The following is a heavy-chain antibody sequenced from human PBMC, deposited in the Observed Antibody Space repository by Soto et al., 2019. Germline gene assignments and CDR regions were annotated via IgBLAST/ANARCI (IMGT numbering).Heavy chain of an antibody. J-gene: IGHJ6*02. CDR3: ARDPGIAAAGYYCGMDV. D-gene: IGHD6-13*01. CDR2: IKEDGSEI. V-gene: IGHV3-7*03. CDR1: GLTFSRYL. Sequence: PGGSLRLSCAASGLTFSRYLMNWVRQAPGKGLEWVASIKEDGSEILYVDSVKGRFTISRDNAKNSLYLQMNSLRAEDTALYYCARDPGIAAAGYYCGMDVWGQGTTVTVSS.